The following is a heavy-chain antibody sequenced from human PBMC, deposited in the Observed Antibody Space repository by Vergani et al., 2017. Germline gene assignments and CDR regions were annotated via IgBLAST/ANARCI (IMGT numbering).Heavy chain of an antibody. Sequence: QVQLVQSGAEVKKPGASVKVSCKASGYTFTSYGISWVRQAPGQGLEWMGWISAYNGNTNYAQKLQGRVTMTTDTSTSTGDMELRSLRSDDTAVYYCTREKYDSSAGYYYGMDVWGQGTTVTVSS. CDR1: GYTFTSYG. V-gene: IGHV1-18*01. J-gene: IGHJ6*02. CDR2: ISAYNGNT. CDR3: TREKYDSSAGYYYGMDV. D-gene: IGHD3-22*01.